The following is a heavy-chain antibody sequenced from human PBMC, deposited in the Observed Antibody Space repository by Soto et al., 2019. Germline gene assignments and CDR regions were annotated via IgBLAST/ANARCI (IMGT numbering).Heavy chain of an antibody. J-gene: IGHJ4*02. CDR2: IYRTGST. D-gene: IGHD1-26*01. Sequence: PSETLSLTCAVSGGSFTSNNWWTWVRQPPGQGLEWIGEIYRTGSTNYNPSLKSRVTISLDKSENQFSLKVTSLTAADTAVYYCASRGPGPSVDYWGQGTLVTVSS. CDR3: ASRGPGPSVDY. V-gene: IGHV4-4*02. CDR1: GGSFTSNNW.